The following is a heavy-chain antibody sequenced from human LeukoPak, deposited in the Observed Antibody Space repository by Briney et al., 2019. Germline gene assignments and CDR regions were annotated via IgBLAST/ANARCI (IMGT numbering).Heavy chain of an antibody. V-gene: IGHV4-4*02. J-gene: IGHJ4*02. CDR3: ARDTGIAAVGYYFDY. Sequence: SETLSLTFAVSGDSISSSNWWSWVRQPPGKGLEWIGYIYYSGSTKYNPSLKSRVTISVDRSKNQFSLKLSSVTAADTAVYYCARDTGIAAVGYYFDYWGQGTLVTVSS. CDR1: GDSISSSNW. CDR2: IYYSGST. D-gene: IGHD6-13*01.